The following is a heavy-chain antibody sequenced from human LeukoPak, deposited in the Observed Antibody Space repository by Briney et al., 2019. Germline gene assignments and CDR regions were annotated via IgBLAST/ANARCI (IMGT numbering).Heavy chain of an antibody. CDR1: GYTFTGYY. CDR2: INPNSGGT. J-gene: IGHJ1*01. D-gene: IGHD2-2*01. CDR3: ARDRYCSSTSCYTTAYFQH. Sequence: ASVKVSXKASGYTFTGYYMRWVRQAPGQGLEWMGWINPNSGGTNYAQKFQGRVTMTRDTSISTAYMELSRLRSDDTAVYYCARDRYCSSTSCYTTAYFQHWGQGTLVTVSS. V-gene: IGHV1-2*02.